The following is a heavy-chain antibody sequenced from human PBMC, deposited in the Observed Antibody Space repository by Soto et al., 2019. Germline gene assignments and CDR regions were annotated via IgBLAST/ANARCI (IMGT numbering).Heavy chain of an antibody. V-gene: IGHV3-23*01. D-gene: IGHD6-19*01. CDR2: ISGSGGST. Sequence: GGSLRLSCAASGFTFSSYAMSWVRQAPGKGLEWVSAISGSGGSTYYADSVKGRFTISRDNSKNTLYLQMNSLRAEDTAVYYCAKGITARAVAGTYQSNYYYYGMDVWGQGTTVTVSS. CDR1: GFTFSSYA. CDR3: AKGITARAVAGTYQSNYYYYGMDV. J-gene: IGHJ6*02.